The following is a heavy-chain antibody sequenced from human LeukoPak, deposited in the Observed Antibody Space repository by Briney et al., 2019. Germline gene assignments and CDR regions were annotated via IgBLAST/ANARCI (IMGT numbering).Heavy chain of an antibody. CDR3: ARDYRSYDILTGYYPSGMGV. V-gene: IGHV1-69*06. J-gene: IGHJ6*04. D-gene: IGHD3-9*01. Sequence: SVKVSCKASGGTFSSYAISWVRQAPGQGLEWMGGIIPIFGTANYAQKFQGRVTITADKSTSTAYMELSSLRSEDTAVYYCARDYRSYDILTGYYPSGMGVWGKGTTVTVSS. CDR1: GGTFSSYA. CDR2: IIPIFGTA.